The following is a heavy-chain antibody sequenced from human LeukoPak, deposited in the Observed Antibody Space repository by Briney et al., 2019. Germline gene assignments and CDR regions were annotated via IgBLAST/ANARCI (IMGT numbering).Heavy chain of an antibody. J-gene: IGHJ4*02. V-gene: IGHV3-23*01. CDR2: ISGNGDIT. CDR3: VKDLRGTLSSRGPFEY. D-gene: IGHD1-1*01. CDR1: GFTFSSYA. Sequence: PGGSLRLSCAASGFTFSSYAMSWVRQAPEKGLEWVSAISGNGDITYYADTVKGRFSGSRDNSKNTLYLQLNSLRAEDTAVYYCVKDLRGTLSSRGPFEYWGQGTLVTVSS.